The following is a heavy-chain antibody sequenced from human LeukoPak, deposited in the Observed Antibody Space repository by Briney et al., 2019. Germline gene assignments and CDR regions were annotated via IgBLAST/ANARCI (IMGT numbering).Heavy chain of an antibody. CDR3: ARGGDSSGYYYPVFDY. Sequence: SETLSLTCTVSGVSISSYYWSWIRQPPGKGLEWIGYIYYSGSTNYNPSLKSRVTISVDTSKNQFSLKLSSVTAADTAVYYCARGGDSSGYYYPVFDYWGQGTLVTVSS. V-gene: IGHV4-59*01. D-gene: IGHD3-22*01. J-gene: IGHJ4*02. CDR2: IYYSGST. CDR1: GVSISSYY.